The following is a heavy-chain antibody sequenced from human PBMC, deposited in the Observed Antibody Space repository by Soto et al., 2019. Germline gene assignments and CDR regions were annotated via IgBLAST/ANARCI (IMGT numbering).Heavy chain of an antibody. CDR3: AKDRDIVATGNWFDP. V-gene: IGHV3-23*01. J-gene: IGHJ5*02. CDR2: VSGSGGST. CDR1: GVTFSNYA. Sequence: GGSLRLSCAASGVTFSNYAMTWVRQAPGKGLEWVSLVSGSGGSTYYADSVKGRFTISRDNFKSMVFLQMNSLRAEDTAVYYCAKDRDIVATGNWFDPWGQGTLVTVSS. D-gene: IGHD5-12*01.